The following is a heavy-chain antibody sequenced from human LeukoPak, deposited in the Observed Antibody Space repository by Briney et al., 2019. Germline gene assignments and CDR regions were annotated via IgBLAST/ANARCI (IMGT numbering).Heavy chain of an antibody. CDR3: ARDGYRVEAAFDI. V-gene: IGHV1-69*04. Sequence: SVKVSRKASGGTFSSYAISWVRQAPGQGLEWMGRIIPILGIANYAQKFQGRVTITADKSTSTAYMELSSLRSEDTAVYYCARDGYRVEAAFDIWGQGTMVTVSS. CDR2: IIPILGIA. D-gene: IGHD5-24*01. J-gene: IGHJ3*02. CDR1: GGTFSSYA.